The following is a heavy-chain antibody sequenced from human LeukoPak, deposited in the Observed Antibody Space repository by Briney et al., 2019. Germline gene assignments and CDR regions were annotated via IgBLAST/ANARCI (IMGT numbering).Heavy chain of an antibody. Sequence: PGGSLRLSCAASGFTVSSNYMSWVRQAPGKGLEWVSVIYSGGSTYDSDSVKGRLTISRENALNSLYLQMNSLRAGDTAVYYCVRANGDPRGYYMDVWGKGTTVIISS. CDR3: VRANGDPRGYYMDV. J-gene: IGHJ6*03. D-gene: IGHD4-17*01. CDR2: IYSGGST. CDR1: GFTVSSNY. V-gene: IGHV3-66*01.